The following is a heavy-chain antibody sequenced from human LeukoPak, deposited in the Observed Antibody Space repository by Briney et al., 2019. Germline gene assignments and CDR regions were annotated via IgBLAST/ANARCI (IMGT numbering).Heavy chain of an antibody. CDR1: GFTVSSNY. D-gene: IGHD6-13*01. Sequence: RSGGSLRLSCAASGFTVSSNYMSWVRQAPGKGLEWVSVIYSCGSTYYADSVKGRFTISRDNSKNTLYLQMNSLRAEDAAVYYCAKDLAAAGNTYFDYWGQGTLVTVSS. V-gene: IGHV3-53*01. J-gene: IGHJ4*02. CDR2: IYSCGST. CDR3: AKDLAAAGNTYFDY.